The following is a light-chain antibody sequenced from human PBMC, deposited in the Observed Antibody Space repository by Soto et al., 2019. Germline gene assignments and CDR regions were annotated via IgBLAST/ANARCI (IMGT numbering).Light chain of an antibody. CDR2: AAS. CDR1: QSVGNW. CDR3: KQYNNYPFT. Sequence: DIQMTQSPSTLSASLGDRVTITCRASQSVGNWLAWYQQKPGTAPKLLIFAASDLETEVPSRFSGGGVGTEFTLTINSLQDDDFAVYCCKQYNNYPFTFGQGTKLE. J-gene: IGKJ2*01. V-gene: IGKV1-5*03.